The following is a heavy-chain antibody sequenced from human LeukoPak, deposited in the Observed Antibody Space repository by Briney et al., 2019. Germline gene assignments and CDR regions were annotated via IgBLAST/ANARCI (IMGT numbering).Heavy chain of an antibody. V-gene: IGHV4-59*08. Sequence: SETLSLTCAVSGGSISGFYWSWIRQPPGKGLEWIGYIYYSGSTNYNPSLKSRVTISVDTSKNQFSLKLSSVTAADTAVYYCVGGPYGSGSYPPYFDYWGQGTLVTVSS. CDR1: GGSISGFY. CDR2: IYYSGST. J-gene: IGHJ4*02. D-gene: IGHD3-10*01. CDR3: VGGPYGSGSYPPYFDY.